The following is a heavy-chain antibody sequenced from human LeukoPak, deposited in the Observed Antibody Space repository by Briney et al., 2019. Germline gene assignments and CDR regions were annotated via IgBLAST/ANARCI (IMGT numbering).Heavy chain of an antibody. Sequence: PGGSLRLSCAASGFTVSSNYMSWVRQAPGKGLEWVSVLYSDGTTYYADSVKGRFTISRDNSRNTLYLQMNNLRAEDTAVYYCARSKSIDYYYGMDVWGQGTTVTVSS. CDR2: LYSDGTT. J-gene: IGHJ6*02. D-gene: IGHD6-6*01. CDR1: GFTVSSNY. V-gene: IGHV3-53*01. CDR3: ARSKSIDYYYGMDV.